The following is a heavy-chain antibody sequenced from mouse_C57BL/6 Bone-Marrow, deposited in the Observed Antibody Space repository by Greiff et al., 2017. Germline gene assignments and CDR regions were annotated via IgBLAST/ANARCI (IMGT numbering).Heavy chain of an antibody. CDR1: GYTFTSYW. D-gene: IGHD2-5*01. J-gene: IGHJ1*03. CDR2: IYPGSGST. CDR3: ARPYYSNYWYFDV. Sequence: QVQLQQPGAELVKPGASVKMSCKASGYTFTSYWITWVKQRPGQGLEWIGDIYPGSGSTNYNEKFKSKATLTVDTSSSTAYMQRSGLTSEDSAVYYCARPYYSNYWYFDVWGTGTTVTVSS. V-gene: IGHV1-55*01.